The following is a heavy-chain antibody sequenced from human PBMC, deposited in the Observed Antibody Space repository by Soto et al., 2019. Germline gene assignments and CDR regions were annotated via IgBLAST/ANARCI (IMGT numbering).Heavy chain of an antibody. CDR1: GFTFSSYG. D-gene: IGHD2-15*01. CDR2: IWYDGSNK. Sequence: GGSLRLSCAASGFTFSSYGMHWVRQAPGKGLEWVAVIWYDGSNKYYADSVKGRFTISRDNSKNTLYLQMNSLRAEDTAVYYCARGSGGDCSGGSCYSPYYFDYWGQGTLVTVSS. CDR3: ARGSGGDCSGGSCYSPYYFDY. V-gene: IGHV3-33*01. J-gene: IGHJ4*02.